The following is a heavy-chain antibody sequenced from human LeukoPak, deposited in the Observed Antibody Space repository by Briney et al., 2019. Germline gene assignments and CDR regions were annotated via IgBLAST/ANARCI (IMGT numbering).Heavy chain of an antibody. V-gene: IGHV1-18*01. CDR2: ISAYNGNT. Sequence: ASVKVSCEASGYTFTSYGISWVRQAPGQGLEWMGWISAYNGNTNYAQKLQGRVTMTTDTSTSTAYMELRSLRSDDTAVYYCARDLRRYCSSTSCVSPYWGQGTLVTVSS. J-gene: IGHJ4*02. CDR3: ARDLRRYCSSTSCVSPY. CDR1: GYTFTSYG. D-gene: IGHD2-2*01.